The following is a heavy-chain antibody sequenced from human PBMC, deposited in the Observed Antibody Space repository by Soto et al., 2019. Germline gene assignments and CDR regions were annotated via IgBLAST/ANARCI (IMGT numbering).Heavy chain of an antibody. Sequence: QVQLVQSGAEVKKPGASVKVSCKASGYTFTSYYMHWVRQAPGQGLEWMGIINPSGGSTSYAQKFQGRVTXXRXTXXSTVYKELSSLRSEDTAVYYCARDSEMATITAPGYWGQGGLVTVSS. D-gene: IGHD5-12*01. CDR3: ARDSEMATITAPGY. J-gene: IGHJ4*02. CDR2: INPSGGST. CDR1: GYTFTSYY. V-gene: IGHV1-46*03.